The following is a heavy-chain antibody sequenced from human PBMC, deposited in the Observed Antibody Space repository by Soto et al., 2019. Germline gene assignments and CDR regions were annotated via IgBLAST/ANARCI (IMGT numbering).Heavy chain of an antibody. CDR1: GLTFSAYP. Sequence: EVQLVESGGDLVQPGGSLRLPCAASGLTFSAYPMNWVRQAPGKGLEWVSYISKSGGTINYADSVKGRFTISSDNAKNSLYLKKNRLRADDTSLYNCVTWADPGYWGQGTLVTVSS. V-gene: IGHV3-48*01. CDR2: ISKSGGTI. CDR3: VTWADPGY. D-gene: IGHD7-27*01. J-gene: IGHJ4*02.